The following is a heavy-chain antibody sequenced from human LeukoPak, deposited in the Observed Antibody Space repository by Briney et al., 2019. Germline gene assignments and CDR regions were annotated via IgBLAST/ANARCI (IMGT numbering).Heavy chain of an antibody. D-gene: IGHD3-22*01. V-gene: IGHV3-23*01. CDR1: GFTFSSYA. CDR3: VKGSGSSGYYPLNY. J-gene: IGHJ4*02. CDR2: VTDSGDKV. Sequence: PGGSLRLSCAASGFTFSSYAMTWVRQAPGKGLERVSAVTDSGDKVFYADSVKGRFTISRDNSKNTLYLQMSSLRVEDTAVYYCVKGSGSSGYYPLNYRGQGTLVTVSS.